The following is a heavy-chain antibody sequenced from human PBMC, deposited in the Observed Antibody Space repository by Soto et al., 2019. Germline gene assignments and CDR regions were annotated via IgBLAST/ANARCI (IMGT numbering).Heavy chain of an antibody. V-gene: IGHV1-8*01. CDR1: GYTFTSYD. CDR2: MNPNSGNT. D-gene: IGHD2-15*01. J-gene: IGHJ5*02. CDR3: ARSCSGGSCYPLVWFDP. Sequence: ASVKVSCKASGYTFTSYDINWARQATGQGLEWMGWMNPNSGNTGYAQKFQGRVTMTRNTSISTAYMELSSLRSEDTAVYYCARSCSGGSCYPLVWFDPWGQGTLVTVSS.